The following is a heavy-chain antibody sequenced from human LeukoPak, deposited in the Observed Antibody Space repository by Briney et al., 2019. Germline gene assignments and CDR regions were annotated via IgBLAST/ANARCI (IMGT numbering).Heavy chain of an antibody. Sequence: SGTLSLTCAVSGGSIGASINSPNWWSWVRQPPGKGLEWIGEIFHSGSTNYNPSLKSRVTMSVDKSKNQFSLNLTSVTAADTAVYFCARAPRAYCSTTGSCFQDYWGQGTLVTVSS. D-gene: IGHD2-2*01. V-gene: IGHV4-4*02. CDR3: ARAPRAYCSTTGSCFQDY. CDR2: IFHSGST. J-gene: IGHJ4*02. CDR1: GGSIGASINSPNW.